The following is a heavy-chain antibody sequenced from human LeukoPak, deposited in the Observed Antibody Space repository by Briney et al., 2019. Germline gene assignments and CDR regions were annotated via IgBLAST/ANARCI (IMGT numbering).Heavy chain of an antibody. D-gene: IGHD2-15*01. Sequence: GGSLRLSCAASGFTFSSYAMSWVRQAPGKGLEWVSSISIYSDYIFYADSVKGRFTISRDNAKNSLYLQMNSLRAEDTAVYYCASVNCSGGSCYSIWFDPWGQGTLVTVSS. CDR2: ISIYSDYI. V-gene: IGHV3-21*01. CDR1: GFTFSSYA. J-gene: IGHJ5*02. CDR3: ASVNCSGGSCYSIWFDP.